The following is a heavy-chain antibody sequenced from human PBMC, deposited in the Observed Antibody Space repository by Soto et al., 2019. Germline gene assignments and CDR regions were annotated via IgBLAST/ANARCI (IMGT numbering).Heavy chain of an antibody. J-gene: IGHJ5*02. CDR2: IKEDGSEK. CDR1: GFTFSSYW. Sequence: GGSLRLSCTGSGFTFSSYWMSWVRQAPGKGLKWVANIKEDGSEKNYVDSVQGRFTISRDNAKNILYLQMNSLGADDTAVYYCARDFQPNYGSSWAHHWGQGALVTVSS. V-gene: IGHV3-7*05. D-gene: IGHD6-13*01. CDR3: ARDFQPNYGSSWAHH.